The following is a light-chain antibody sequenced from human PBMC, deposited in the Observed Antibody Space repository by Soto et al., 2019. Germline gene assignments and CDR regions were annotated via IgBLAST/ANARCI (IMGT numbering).Light chain of an antibody. J-gene: IGLJ3*02. CDR2: RDN. V-gene: IGLV1-47*01. CDR1: SSNIGGNH. CDR3: ATWDDSLSGAV. Sequence: QSVLTQPPSASGTPGRSVTISCSGSSSNIGGNHVYWYQQLPGEAPKLLIYRDNQRPSGVPDRFSGSKSVTSASLAISGLRSEDEADYYCATWDDSLSGAVFGGGTQLTVL.